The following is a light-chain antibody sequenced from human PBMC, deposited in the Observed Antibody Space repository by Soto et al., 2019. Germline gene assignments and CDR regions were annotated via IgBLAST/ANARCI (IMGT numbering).Light chain of an antibody. Sequence: QSALTKPASVSGSPGQSITISCTGTSSDVGFYNYVSWYQQQHPDKAPKLMIYEVDNRPSGVPIPFSGSKSGNTASLTITGLLAEVEADYCCSSYAPVSTYVFGYVTKVTVL. CDR1: SSDVGFYNY. J-gene: IGLJ1*01. V-gene: IGLV2-14*01. CDR3: SSYAPVSTYV. CDR2: EVD.